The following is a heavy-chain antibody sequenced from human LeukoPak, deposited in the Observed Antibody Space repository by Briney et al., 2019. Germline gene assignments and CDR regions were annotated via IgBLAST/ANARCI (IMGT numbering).Heavy chain of an antibody. D-gene: IGHD2-15*01. CDR1: GFTFSTYA. CDR2: MSSGSRYI. CDR3: ARDRPTGASRVFVVQ. J-gene: IGHJ4*02. Sequence: NPGGSLRLSCTASGFTFSTYAMTWVRQAPGKGLEWISSMSSGSRYIYYADSVRGRFTISRDNTRNSLFLLMNNLRAEDTAIYYCARDRPTGASRVFVVQWGQGTPVTVSS. V-gene: IGHV3-21*06.